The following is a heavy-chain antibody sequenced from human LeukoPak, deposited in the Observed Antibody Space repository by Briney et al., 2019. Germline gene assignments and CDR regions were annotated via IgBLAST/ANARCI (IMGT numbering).Heavy chain of an antibody. CDR2: IYSSGST. CDR3: ARLWDYYGSGSVDY. D-gene: IGHD3-10*01. J-gene: IGHJ4*02. Sequence: ASQTLSLTCTVSGGSISSGSYYWSWIRQPAGKGLEWIGRIYSSGSTDYNPSLKSRVTMSVDTSKNQFSLKLSSVTAADTALYYCARLWDYYGSGSVDYWGQGTLVTVSS. CDR1: GGSISSGSYY. V-gene: IGHV4-61*02.